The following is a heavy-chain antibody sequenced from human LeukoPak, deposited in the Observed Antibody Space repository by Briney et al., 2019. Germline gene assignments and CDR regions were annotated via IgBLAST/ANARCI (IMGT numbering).Heavy chain of an antibody. Sequence: ASVKVSCKASGYTFTGYYMHWVRQAPGQGLEWMGWINPNSGGTNYAQKFQGRVTMTRDTSISTAYVELSRLRSDDTAVYYCARASGYSSGWYRGEVGYFDYWGQGTLVTVSS. J-gene: IGHJ4*02. CDR3: ARASGYSSGWYRGEVGYFDY. CDR2: INPNSGGT. V-gene: IGHV1-2*02. D-gene: IGHD6-19*01. CDR1: GYTFTGYY.